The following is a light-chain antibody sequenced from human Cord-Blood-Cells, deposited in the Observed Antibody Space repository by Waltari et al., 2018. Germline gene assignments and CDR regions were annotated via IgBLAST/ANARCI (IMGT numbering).Light chain of an antibody. V-gene: IGLV2-14*01. J-gene: IGLJ3*02. Sequence: QSALTQPASVSGSPGQSITISCTGTSSDVGGYNYVSWYQQHPGQAPKLMIYDVSKRPSGVSNPFSGSKSGNTASLTISGLQAEDEADYYCSSYTSSSTVVFGGGTKLTVL. CDR2: DVS. CDR3: SSYTSSSTVV. CDR1: SSDVGGYNY.